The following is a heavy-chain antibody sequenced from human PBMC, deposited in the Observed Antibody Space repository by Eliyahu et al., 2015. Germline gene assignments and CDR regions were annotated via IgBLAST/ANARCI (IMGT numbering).Heavy chain of an antibody. CDR2: IKSKSDGGTT. CDR3: TTDGAKRWLQGGY. V-gene: IGHV3-15*01. D-gene: IGHD5-24*01. Sequence: EVQLVESGGGLVKPGGSLRLSCAASGFXFSXAWMSWVRQAPGKGLGWVGRIKSKSDGGTTDYAAPVKGRFTISRDDSKNTLYLQMNSLKTEDTAVYYCTTDGAKRWLQGGYWGQGTLVTVSS. CDR1: GFXFSXAW. J-gene: IGHJ4*02.